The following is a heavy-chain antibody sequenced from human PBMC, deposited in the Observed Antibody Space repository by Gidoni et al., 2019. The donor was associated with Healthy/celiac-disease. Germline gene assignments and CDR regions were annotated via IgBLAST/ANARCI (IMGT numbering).Heavy chain of an antibody. Sequence: EVQLLESGGGLVQPGGSLRLSCAASGFTFSSYAMSWVRQAPGKGLEWVSAISGSGGSTYYADSVKGRFTISRDNSKNTLYLQMNSLRAEDTAVYYCAKGNGYDYVWGSYRFDYWGQGTLVTVSS. CDR3: AKGNGYDYVWGSYRFDY. J-gene: IGHJ4*02. V-gene: IGHV3-23*01. CDR2: ISGSGGST. D-gene: IGHD3-16*02. CDR1: GFTFSSYA.